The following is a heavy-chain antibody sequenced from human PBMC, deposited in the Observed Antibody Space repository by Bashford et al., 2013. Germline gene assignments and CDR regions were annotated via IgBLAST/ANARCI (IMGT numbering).Heavy chain of an antibody. CDR3: ARWGVVPAAIPYYYYGMDV. CDR1: GYTFTSYG. V-gene: IGHV1-18*01. D-gene: IGHD2-2*02. J-gene: IGHJ6*02. CDR2: ISAYNGNT. Sequence: SVKVSCKASGYTFTSYGISWVRQAPGQGLEWMGWISAYNGNTNYAQKLQGRVTMTTDTSTSTAYMELRSLRSDDTAVYYCARWGVVPAAIPYYYYGMDVWGQGTTVTVSS.